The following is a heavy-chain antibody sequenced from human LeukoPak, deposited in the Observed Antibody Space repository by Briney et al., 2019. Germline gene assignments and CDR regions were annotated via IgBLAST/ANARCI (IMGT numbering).Heavy chain of an antibody. CDR1: GYSFSGYW. CDR2: LYPGNSQT. D-gene: IGHD3-9*01. Sequence: GESLKISCKASGYSFSGYWIGWVRQMPGKGLGWMAILYPGNSQTRYRPSFQGQVTVSADESISTAYLQWSSLKASDTAMYYCVGSTGFPYYFDYWGQGTLVTVSS. J-gene: IGHJ4*02. V-gene: IGHV5-51*01. CDR3: VGSTGFPYYFDY.